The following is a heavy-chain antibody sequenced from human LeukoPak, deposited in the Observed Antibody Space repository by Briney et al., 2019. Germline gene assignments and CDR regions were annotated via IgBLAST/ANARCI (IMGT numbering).Heavy chain of an antibody. CDR3: ANPVVPTMGDY. D-gene: IGHD2-2*01. CDR1: GFTFSSYG. J-gene: IGHJ4*02. CDR2: IRYDGSNK. V-gene: IGHV3-30*02. Sequence: GGSLRLSCAVSGFTFSSYGTHWVRQAPGKGLEWVAFIRYDGSNKYYADSVKGRFTISRDNSENTLYVLMNSLRAEDTAVYYCANPVVPTMGDYWGQGTLVTVSS.